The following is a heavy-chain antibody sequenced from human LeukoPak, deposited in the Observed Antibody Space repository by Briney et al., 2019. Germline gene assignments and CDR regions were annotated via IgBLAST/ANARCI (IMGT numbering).Heavy chain of an antibody. CDR2: IYYSGST. CDR1: GGSISSSSYY. Sequence: SETLSLTCTVSGGSISSSSYYWGWIRQPPGTGLEWIGSIYYSGSTYYNPSLKSRVTISVDTSKNQFSLKLSSVTAADTAVYYCATVHEYDSSGYLFDYWGQGTLVTVSS. J-gene: IGHJ4*02. CDR3: ATVHEYDSSGYLFDY. D-gene: IGHD3-22*01. V-gene: IGHV4-39*01.